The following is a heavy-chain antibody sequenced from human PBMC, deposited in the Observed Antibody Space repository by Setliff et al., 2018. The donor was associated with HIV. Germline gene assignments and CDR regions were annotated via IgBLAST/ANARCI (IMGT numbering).Heavy chain of an antibody. CDR3: VADPSISMVRGLILGSTFDI. J-gene: IGHJ3*02. CDR2: IVVGRGNT. D-gene: IGHD3-10*01. V-gene: IGHV1-58*01. Sequence: SVKVSCKASGFTFTDSAVQWVRQTRGQRLEWIGWIVVGRGNTNYAQQFQGRVTITRDMSTSTAYMELSSLRSEDTAVYYCVADPSISMVRGLILGSTFDIWGQGTMGTVSS. CDR1: GFTFTDSA.